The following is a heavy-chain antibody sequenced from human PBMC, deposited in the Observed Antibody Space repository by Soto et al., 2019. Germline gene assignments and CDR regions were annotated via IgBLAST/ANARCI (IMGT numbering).Heavy chain of an antibody. CDR3: AREAVKSSAPAKNFDY. CDR1: GYTFSSYL. Sequence: QVQLVQSGAEVKEPGTSVKLSCKASGYTFSSYLVHWVRQAPGRGPEWMGVIGSRGGGSRVAERLQDRVTLTRDTSTSTVYMALSSLRSEDTAVYFCAREAVKSSAPAKNFDYWGQGTLVTVSS. D-gene: IGHD2-15*01. V-gene: IGHV1-46*01. J-gene: IGHJ4*02. CDR2: IGSRGGGS.